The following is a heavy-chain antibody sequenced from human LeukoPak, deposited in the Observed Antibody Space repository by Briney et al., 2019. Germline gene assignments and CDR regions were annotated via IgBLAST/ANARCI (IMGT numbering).Heavy chain of an antibody. CDR2: IYYSGST. Sequence: SETLSLTCTVSGGSISSYYWSWIRQPPGKGLEWIGYIYYSGSTNYNPSLKSRVTISVDTSKNQFSLKLSSVTAADTAVYYCARRRSGYYQYYFDYWGQGTLVTVSS. V-gene: IGHV4-59*08. CDR1: GGSISSYY. CDR3: ARRRSGYYQYYFDY. D-gene: IGHD3-22*01. J-gene: IGHJ4*02.